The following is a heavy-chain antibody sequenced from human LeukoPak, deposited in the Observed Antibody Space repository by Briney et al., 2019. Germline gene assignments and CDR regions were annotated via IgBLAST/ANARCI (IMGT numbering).Heavy chain of an antibody. CDR2: ISSSSSTR. CDR1: GFTFSSYS. V-gene: IGHV3-48*01. CDR3: AKPPAPYCSSTSCKSGDWFDP. D-gene: IGHD2-2*01. J-gene: IGHJ5*02. Sequence: GGSLRLSCAASGFTFSSYSMNWVRQAPGKGLEWVSYISSSSSTRYYADSVKGRFTISRDNAKNSLYLQMNSLRAEDTAVYYCAKPPAPYCSSTSCKSGDWFDPWGQGTLVTVSS.